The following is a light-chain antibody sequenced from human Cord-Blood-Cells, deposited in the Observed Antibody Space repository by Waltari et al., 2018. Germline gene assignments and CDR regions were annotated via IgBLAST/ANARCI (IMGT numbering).Light chain of an antibody. J-gene: IGKJ2*01. V-gene: IGKV3-20*01. CDR1: PIVSSSY. Sequence: EIVLTQSPGTPSLSPGERATLSCRANPIVSSSYLAWYQQKPGQAHRLLIYGASSRATGIPDRFSGSGSGTDFTLTISRLEPEDFAVYYCQQYGSSPYTFGQGTKLEIK. CDR3: QQYGSSPYT. CDR2: GAS.